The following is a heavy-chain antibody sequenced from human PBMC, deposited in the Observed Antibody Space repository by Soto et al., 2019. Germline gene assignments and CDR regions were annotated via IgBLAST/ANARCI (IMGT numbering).Heavy chain of an antibody. D-gene: IGHD2-21*02. V-gene: IGHV3-23*01. CDR1: GFTFSSSD. CDR3: AKGGGGDHGD. CDR2: ITTSGART. J-gene: IGHJ4*02. Sequence: EVQLLDSGGGLVQPGGSLRLSCEASGFTFSSSDMCWVRQAPGKGLEWISSITTSGARTFYADSAKGRFTISRDNSKNTLYLQMNSLRVDDTAVYFCAKGGGGDHGDWGQGTPVAVSS.